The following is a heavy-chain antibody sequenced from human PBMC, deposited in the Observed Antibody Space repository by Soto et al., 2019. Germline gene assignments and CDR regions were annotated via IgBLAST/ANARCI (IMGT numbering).Heavy chain of an antibody. CDR3: LALYPGY. J-gene: IGHJ4*02. CDR2: IERETDGGTT. D-gene: IGHD3-16*02. CDR1: GLSVSKCW. Sequence: LRHACGAAGLSVSKCWLIWVRQAPGKGLEWVGRIERETDGGTTSYAAPVKDRFTISRDDSKNTLYLQMDSLRTEDTAVYYCLALYPGYWGQGTLVTVSS. V-gene: IGHV3-15*04.